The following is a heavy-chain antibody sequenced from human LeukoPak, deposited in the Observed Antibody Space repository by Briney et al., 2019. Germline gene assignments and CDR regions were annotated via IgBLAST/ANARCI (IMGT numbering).Heavy chain of an antibody. V-gene: IGHV3-23*01. J-gene: IGHJ4*02. Sequence: GGSLRLSCAASGFTFSSYAMSWVRQAPGKGLEWVSAISGSGGSTYYADSVKGRFTISRDNSKNTLYLQMNSLRAEDTAVYYCARGGAGYCSGGSCYFDYWGQGTLVTVSS. D-gene: IGHD2-15*01. CDR2: ISGSGGST. CDR3: ARGGAGYCSGGSCYFDY. CDR1: GFTFSSYA.